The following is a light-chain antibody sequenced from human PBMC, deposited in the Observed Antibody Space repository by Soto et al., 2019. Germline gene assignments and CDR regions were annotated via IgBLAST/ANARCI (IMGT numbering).Light chain of an antibody. J-gene: IGKJ1*01. CDR3: QHYNSYPWT. CDR1: QTINNW. CDR2: HAS. V-gene: IGKV1-5*01. Sequence: DIPMTQSPSTLSASVGDRVTITCRASQTINNWLAWYQQKPGKAPNLLIYHASNLETGVPSRFSDSAYGTKFTLTIRSLQPDDFATYYCQHYNSYPWTCGQGTKVEIK.